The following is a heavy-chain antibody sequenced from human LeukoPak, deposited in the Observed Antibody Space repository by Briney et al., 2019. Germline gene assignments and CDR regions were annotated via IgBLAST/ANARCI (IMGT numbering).Heavy chain of an antibody. CDR3: ARGTGYSSSWWVYYFDH. Sequence: SETLSLTCAVSGGSISSGGYSWSWIRQPPGKGLEWIGYIYHSGSTYYNPSLKSRVTISVDRSKNQFSLKLSSVTAADTAVYYCARGTGYSSSWWVYYFDHWGQGTLVTVSS. J-gene: IGHJ4*02. CDR2: IYHSGST. CDR1: GGSISSGGYS. D-gene: IGHD6-13*01. V-gene: IGHV4-30-2*01.